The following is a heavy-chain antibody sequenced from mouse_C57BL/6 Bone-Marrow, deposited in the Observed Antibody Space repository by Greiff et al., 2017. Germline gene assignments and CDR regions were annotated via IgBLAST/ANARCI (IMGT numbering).Heavy chain of an antibody. Sequence: VQLQESGAELAKPGASVKLSCKASGYTFTSYWMHWVKQRPGQGLEWIGYINPSSGYTKYNQKFKDKATLTADKSSSTAYMRLSSLTYEDSAFYYCARSFYGPAWFAYWGQGTLVTVSA. V-gene: IGHV1-7*01. J-gene: IGHJ3*01. CDR2: INPSSGYT. D-gene: IGHD1-2*01. CDR3: ARSFYGPAWFAY. CDR1: GYTFTSYW.